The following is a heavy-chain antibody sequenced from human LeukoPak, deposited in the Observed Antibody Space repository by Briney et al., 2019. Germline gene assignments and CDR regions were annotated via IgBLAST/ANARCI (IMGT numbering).Heavy chain of an antibody. Sequence: GGSLRLSCAASGFTFDDYAMHWVRQPPGKGLEWVSGISWNSGSIGYADSVKGRFTISRDNAKNSLYLQMNSLRAEDTALYYCAKDTGYYYDSSNYWVWGQGTLVTVSS. D-gene: IGHD3-22*01. V-gene: IGHV3-9*01. J-gene: IGHJ4*02. CDR1: GFTFDDYA. CDR3: AKDTGYYYDSSNYWV. CDR2: ISWNSGSI.